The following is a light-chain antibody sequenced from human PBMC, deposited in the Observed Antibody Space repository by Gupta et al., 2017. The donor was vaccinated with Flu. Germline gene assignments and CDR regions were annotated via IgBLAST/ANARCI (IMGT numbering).Light chain of an antibody. CDR2: EVN. Sequence: QSALTQPASVSGSPGQSITISCTGTNRDIGDYNYVSWYQQHPGKAPKLFIYEVNNRPSGLSSRFSGSKSGNTASLTISGLQPEDEADYYCSSYAAGSTLVFGRGTKVTVL. V-gene: IGLV2-14*01. CDR3: SSYAAGSTLV. CDR1: NRDIGDYNY. J-gene: IGLJ3*02.